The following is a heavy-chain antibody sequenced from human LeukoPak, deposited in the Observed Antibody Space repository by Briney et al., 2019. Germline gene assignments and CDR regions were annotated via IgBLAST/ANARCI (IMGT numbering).Heavy chain of an antibody. CDR3: ARGGLYDSSGYYDY. Sequence: SETLSLTCTVSGGSISSGDYYWSWIRQPPGKGLEWIGYIYYSGSTYYNPSLKSRVTISVDTSKNQFSLKLSSVTAADTAVYYCARGGLYDSSGYYDYWGQGPLVTVSS. V-gene: IGHV4-30-4*01. J-gene: IGHJ4*02. D-gene: IGHD3-22*01. CDR2: IYYSGST. CDR1: GGSISSGDYY.